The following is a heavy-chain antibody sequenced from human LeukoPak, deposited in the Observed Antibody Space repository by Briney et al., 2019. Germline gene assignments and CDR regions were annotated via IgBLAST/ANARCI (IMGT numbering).Heavy chain of an antibody. CDR3: ARDSIPRFSYYYGSGSYYKDDAFDI. Sequence: GWSLRLSCAASGFTFSSYGMSWVRQTPGKGLEWVSGISGGGGTTYYADSVKGRFAISRDNSKNTLYLQMSSLRAEDTAVYYCARDSIPRFSYYYGSGSYYKDDAFDIWGQGTMVTVSS. CDR2: ISGGGGTT. V-gene: IGHV3-23*01. J-gene: IGHJ3*02. D-gene: IGHD3-10*01. CDR1: GFTFSSYG.